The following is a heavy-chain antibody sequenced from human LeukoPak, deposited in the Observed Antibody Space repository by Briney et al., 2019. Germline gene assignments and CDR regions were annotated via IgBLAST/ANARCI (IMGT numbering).Heavy chain of an antibody. CDR1: GFTLSSYA. CDR2: ISYDGSNK. Sequence: PGRSLRLSCAAPGFTLSSYAMHRVRQAPGKGLEWVAVISYDGSNKYYADSVKGRFTISRDNSKNMLYLQMNSLRAQDTAVYYCASKYCSSTSCYSGMEGLDYWGQGTLVTVSS. D-gene: IGHD2-2*01. CDR3: ASKYCSSTSCYSGMEGLDY. J-gene: IGHJ4*02. V-gene: IGHV3-30-3*01.